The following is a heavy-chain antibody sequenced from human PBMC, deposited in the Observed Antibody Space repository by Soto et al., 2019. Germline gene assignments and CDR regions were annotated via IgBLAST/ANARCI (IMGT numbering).Heavy chain of an antibody. D-gene: IGHD2-2*01. CDR2: IYYSGST. Sequence: PSETLSLTCTVSGGSISSYYWRWIRQPPGKGLEWIGYIYYSGSTNYNPSLKSRVTISVDTSKNQFSLKLSSVTAADTAVYYCAREMPPPLRGFDPWGQGTLVTVSS. CDR1: GGSISSYY. V-gene: IGHV4-59*01. J-gene: IGHJ5*02. CDR3: AREMPPPLRGFDP.